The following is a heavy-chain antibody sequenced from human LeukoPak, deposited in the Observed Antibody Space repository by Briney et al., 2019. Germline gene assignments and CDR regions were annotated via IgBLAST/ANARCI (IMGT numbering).Heavy chain of an antibody. CDR2: ISAYNGKT. V-gene: IGHV1-18*01. D-gene: IGHD6-13*01. CDR1: GYTFTSYG. Sequence: ASVKVSCKASGYTFTSYGISWVRQAPGQGLEWMGWISAYNGKTDYAQKFQGRVTVTTDTSTSTVYMELKSLRFDDTAVYYCARDRSSSDYWGQGTLITVSS. CDR3: ARDRSSSDY. J-gene: IGHJ4*02.